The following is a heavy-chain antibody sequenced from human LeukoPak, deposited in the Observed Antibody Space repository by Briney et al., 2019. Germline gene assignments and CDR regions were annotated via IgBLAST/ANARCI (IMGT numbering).Heavy chain of an antibody. D-gene: IGHD3-22*01. Sequence: PGGSLRLSCAASGFTFSDYYMSWIRQAPGKGLEWVSYISSSDSTIYYADSVKGRFTISRDNAKNTLYLQMNSLRAEDTAVYYCAKDSDYYDSSGYAFDIWGQGTMVTVSS. CDR3: AKDSDYYDSSGYAFDI. CDR2: ISSSDSTI. CDR1: GFTFSDYY. J-gene: IGHJ3*02. V-gene: IGHV3-11*04.